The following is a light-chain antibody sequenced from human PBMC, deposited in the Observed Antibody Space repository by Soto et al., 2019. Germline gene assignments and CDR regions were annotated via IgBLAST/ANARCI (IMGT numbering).Light chain of an antibody. V-gene: IGKV1-5*01. CDR3: QKYNSYLWT. Sequence: DIQMTQSPSTLSASVGDRVTITCRASQTISSWLAWYQQKPGKAPNLLIYDASSLESGVPSRFSGSGSGTEFTLTISSLQPDDFATYYCQKYNSYLWTFGQGTKVEIK. CDR1: QTISSW. J-gene: IGKJ1*01. CDR2: DAS.